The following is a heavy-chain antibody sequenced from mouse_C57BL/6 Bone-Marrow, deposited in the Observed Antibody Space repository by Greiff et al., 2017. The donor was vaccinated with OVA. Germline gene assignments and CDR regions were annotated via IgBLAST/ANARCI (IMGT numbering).Heavy chain of an antibody. CDR2: IYPGGGYT. J-gene: IGHJ2*01. CDR3: ARWDYAYYFDY. Sequence: QVQLQQTEDEKIRPRNSVKMSCKASGYTFTNYWIGWAKQRPGHGLEWIGDIYPGGGYTNYNEKFKGKATLTADKSSSTAYMQFSSLTSEDSAIYYCARWDYAYYFDYWGQGTTLTVSS. D-gene: IGHD2-4*01. CDR1: GYTFTNYW. V-gene: IGHV1-63*01.